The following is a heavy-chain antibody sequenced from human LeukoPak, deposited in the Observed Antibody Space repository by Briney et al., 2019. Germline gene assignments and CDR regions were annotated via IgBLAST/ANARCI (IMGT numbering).Heavy chain of an antibody. V-gene: IGHV4-59*01. D-gene: IGHD2-2*01. Sequence: SETLSLTCTVSGGSISNYYWGWIRQPPGKGLVWIGYIYSSGSTNYNPSLKSRVTISVDTSKNQFSLKLDSVTAADTAVYYCARDRSRAPHCTSTSCPPFPQYYFDYWGQGTLVTVSS. J-gene: IGHJ4*02. CDR2: IYSSGST. CDR1: GGSISNYY. CDR3: ARDRSRAPHCTSTSCPPFPQYYFDY.